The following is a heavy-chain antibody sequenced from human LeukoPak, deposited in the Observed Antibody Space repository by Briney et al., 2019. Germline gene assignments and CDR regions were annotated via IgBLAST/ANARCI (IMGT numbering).Heavy chain of an antibody. CDR1: GGSFSGYY. J-gene: IGHJ4*02. CDR3: ARDYYDTKERTPNYYFDY. D-gene: IGHD3-22*01. V-gene: IGHV4-34*01. CDR2: INHSGST. Sequence: SETLSLTCAVYGGSFSGYYWSWIRQPPGKGLEWIGEINHSGSTNYNPSLKSRVTISVDTSKNQFSLKLSSVTAADTAVYYCARDYYDTKERTPNYYFDYWGQGTLVTVSS.